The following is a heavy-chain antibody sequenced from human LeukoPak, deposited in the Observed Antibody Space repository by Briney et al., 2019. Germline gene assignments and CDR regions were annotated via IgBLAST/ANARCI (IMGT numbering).Heavy chain of an antibody. CDR1: GFTFSSYS. CDR2: ISSSSSYI. Sequence: PGGSLRLSCAASGFTFSSYSMNWVRQAPGKGLEWVSSISSSSSYIHYADSVKGRFTISRDNAKNSLYLQMNSLRAEDTAVYYCARVGYCSSTSCHDFDYWGQGTLATVSS. CDR3: ARVGYCSSTSCHDFDY. J-gene: IGHJ4*02. D-gene: IGHD2-2*01. V-gene: IGHV3-21*01.